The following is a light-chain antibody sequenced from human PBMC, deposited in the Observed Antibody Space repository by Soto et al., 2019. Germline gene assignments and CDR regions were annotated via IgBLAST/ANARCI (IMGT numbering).Light chain of an antibody. J-gene: IGKJ2*01. V-gene: IGKV3-11*01. CDR2: DAS. Sequence: EIVLTQSPATLSLSPGERATLSCRASQSVRSYLGWYQQKPGQAPRLLIYDASNRATGISVRFSGSGSGADFTLTISSLEPEDFAVYYCQQRSNWPYTFGQGTKLEIK. CDR1: QSVRSY. CDR3: QQRSNWPYT.